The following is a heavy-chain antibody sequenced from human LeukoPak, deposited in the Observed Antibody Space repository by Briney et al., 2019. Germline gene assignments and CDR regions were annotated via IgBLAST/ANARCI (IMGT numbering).Heavy chain of an antibody. J-gene: IGHJ4*02. CDR1: GYTFTSYG. Sequence: GASPKVSCKASGYTFTSYGIIRVREAPGQGLEWMGWTSAYNGNTKYAQKLQGRVTMTQDTSTSTAEMELRSVRYDDAAVYYCARYSSSWYPFDYWGQGTLVTVSS. D-gene: IGHD6-13*01. CDR2: TSAYNGNT. CDR3: ARYSSSWYPFDY. V-gene: IGHV1-18*01.